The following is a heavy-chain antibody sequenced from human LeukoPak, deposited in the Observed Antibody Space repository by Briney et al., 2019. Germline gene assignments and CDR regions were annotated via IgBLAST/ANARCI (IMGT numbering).Heavy chain of an antibody. CDR1: GGSISSGSYY. J-gene: IGHJ4*02. CDR3: ARLGCSSTSCEGLGY. D-gene: IGHD2-2*01. Sequence: SETLSLTCTVSGGSISSGSYYWSWIRQPPGKGLEWIGYIYYSGSTNYNPSLKSRVTISVDTSKNQFSLKLSSVTAADTAVYYCARLGCSSTSCEGLGYWGQGTLVTVSS. V-gene: IGHV4-61*01. CDR2: IYYSGST.